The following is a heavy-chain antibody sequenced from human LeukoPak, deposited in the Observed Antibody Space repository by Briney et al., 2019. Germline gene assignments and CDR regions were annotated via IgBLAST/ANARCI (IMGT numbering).Heavy chain of an antibody. J-gene: IGHJ4*02. Sequence: GESLKISCKGSGYSFTSYWIGWVRQAPGKGLEWVSAISGSGGSTYYADSVKGRFTISRDNSKNTLYLQMNSLRAEDTAVYYCAKVASPLDYWGQGTLVTVSS. V-gene: IGHV3-23*01. CDR2: ISGSGGST. CDR1: GYSFTSYW. CDR3: AKVASPLDY. D-gene: IGHD1-26*01.